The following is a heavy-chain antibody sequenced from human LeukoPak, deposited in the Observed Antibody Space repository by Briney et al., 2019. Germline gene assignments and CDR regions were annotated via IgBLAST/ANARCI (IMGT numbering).Heavy chain of an antibody. D-gene: IGHD5-12*01. CDR1: GFTFSSYE. V-gene: IGHV3-48*03. J-gene: IGHJ3*02. Sequence: GGSLRLSCAASGFTFSSYEMNWVRQAPGKGLEWVSYISSSGSTIYYADSVKGRFTISRDNAKNSLYLQMNSLRAEDTAVYYCAGGSGVPWIYGGFDIWGQGTMVTVSS. CDR3: AGGSGVPWIYGGFDI. CDR2: ISSSGSTI.